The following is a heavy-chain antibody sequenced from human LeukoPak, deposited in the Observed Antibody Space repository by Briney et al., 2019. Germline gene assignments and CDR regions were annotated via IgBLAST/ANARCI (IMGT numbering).Heavy chain of an antibody. J-gene: IGHJ4*02. CDR2: ISSGSSYK. Sequence: GGSLRLSCAASGFTFSNYNMNWVRQAPGKGLEGVSSISSGSSYKYYTDSAKGRFTISRDNAKNSMYLQMNSLRAEDTAVYYCARVRLNHFDYWGQGTLVTVSS. CDR1: GFTFSNYN. CDR3: ARVRLNHFDY. V-gene: IGHV3-21*01. D-gene: IGHD1-14*01.